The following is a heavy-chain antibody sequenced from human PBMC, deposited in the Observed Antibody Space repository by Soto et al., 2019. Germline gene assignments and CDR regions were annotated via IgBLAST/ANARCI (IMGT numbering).Heavy chain of an antibody. V-gene: IGHV3-23*01. Sequence: PGGSLRLSCAASGFTFSSFAMSWVRQAPGKGLEWVSIISGSGESTHYTDSVKGRFTISRDNSKNTLYLQMNSLRAEDTAVYYCAKDQAHCNGATCYWASGYWGQGTLVTVSS. CDR3: AKDQAHCNGATCYWASGY. D-gene: IGHD2-15*01. CDR1: GFTFSSFA. CDR2: ISGSGEST. J-gene: IGHJ4*02.